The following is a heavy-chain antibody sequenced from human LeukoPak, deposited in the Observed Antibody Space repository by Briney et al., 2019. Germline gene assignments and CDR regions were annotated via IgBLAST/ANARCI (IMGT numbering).Heavy chain of an antibody. D-gene: IGHD5-18*01. CDR3: ARVAPGYTYAYGAPYYFDN. CDR1: GFTVSTNY. J-gene: IGHJ4*02. V-gene: IGHV3-53*04. Sequence: GGSLRLSCVASGFTVSTNYMSWVRQAPGKGLEWVSVIYRMGLTYYADSVKGRFTISRHDSKNTVYLQMNSLRAEDTALYYCARVAPGYTYAYGAPYYFDNWGQGTLVTVSS. CDR2: IYRMGLT.